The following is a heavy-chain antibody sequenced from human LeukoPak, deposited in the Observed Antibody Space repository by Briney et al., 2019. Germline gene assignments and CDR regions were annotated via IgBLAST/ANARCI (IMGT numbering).Heavy chain of an antibody. CDR2: INHSGST. CDR1: GGSISSYY. CDR3: ARGLYGDLGLPRQNYFDY. Sequence: SSETLSLTCTVSGGSISSYYWSWIRQPPGKGLEWIGEINHSGSTNYNPSLKSRVTISVDTSKNQFSLKLSSVTAADTAVYYCARGLYGDLGLPRQNYFDYWGQGTLVTVSS. V-gene: IGHV4-34*01. D-gene: IGHD4-17*01. J-gene: IGHJ4*02.